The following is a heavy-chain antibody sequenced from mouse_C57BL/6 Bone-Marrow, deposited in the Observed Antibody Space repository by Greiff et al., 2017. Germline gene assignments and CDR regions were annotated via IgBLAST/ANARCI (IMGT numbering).Heavy chain of an antibody. CDR1: GYTFTSYG. CDR2: IYPRSGNT. CDR3: ASGGYGYAMDY. D-gene: IGHD2-2*01. Sequence: QVQLQQSGAELARPGASVKLSCKASGYTFTSYGISWVKQRTGQGLEWIGEIYPRSGNTYYNEKFKGKATLPADKSSSTAYMELRSLTSEDSAVYFCASGGYGYAMDYWGQGTSGTVSS. V-gene: IGHV1-81*01. J-gene: IGHJ4*01.